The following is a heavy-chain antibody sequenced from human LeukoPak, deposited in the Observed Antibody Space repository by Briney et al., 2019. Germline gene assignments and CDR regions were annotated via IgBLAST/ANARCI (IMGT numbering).Heavy chain of an antibody. Sequence: GGSLRLSCAASGFSFSSHGLHWVRQAPGKGLEWVAVIWYDGSEKNYADSVKGRFTISRDNSKNTLYLQMNSLRAADAAVYYCARGNHQYNYDMDVWGQGTTVTVPS. V-gene: IGHV3-33*01. CDR2: IWYDGSEK. J-gene: IGHJ6*02. CDR1: GFSFSSHG. CDR3: ARGNHQYNYDMDV. D-gene: IGHD1-14*01.